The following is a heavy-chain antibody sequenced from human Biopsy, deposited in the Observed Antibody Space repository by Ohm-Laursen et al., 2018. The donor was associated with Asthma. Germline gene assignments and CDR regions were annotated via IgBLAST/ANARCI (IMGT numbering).Heavy chain of an antibody. CDR2: ISFDGSNE. D-gene: IGHD6-19*01. V-gene: IGHV3-30*03. Sequence: SLRLSCAASGFSFSNFGMHWVRQAPGKGLEWVAVISFDGSNEDYADSVKGRFTISRDNSKNTLSLQMNSLTAEDTAVYYRAREGVAGTHIEDWGQGTLVTVSS. J-gene: IGHJ4*02. CDR3: AREGVAGTHIED. CDR1: GFSFSNFG.